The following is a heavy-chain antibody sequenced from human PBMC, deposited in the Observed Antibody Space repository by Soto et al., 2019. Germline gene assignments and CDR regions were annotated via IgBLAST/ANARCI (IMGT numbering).Heavy chain of an antibody. J-gene: IGHJ4*02. Sequence: SGPTLVNPTQTLTLTCTFTGFSLSTSGVGVGWIRQPPGKALEWLALIYWGDDKRYSPSLKSRLTITKDTSKNQVVLTMTNMDPVDTATYYCAHVGAPVAFGRTPFDYWGQGTLVTVSS. V-gene: IGHV2-5*02. D-gene: IGHD3-16*01. CDR1: GFSLSTSGVG. CDR3: AHVGAPVAFGRTPFDY. CDR2: IYWGDDK.